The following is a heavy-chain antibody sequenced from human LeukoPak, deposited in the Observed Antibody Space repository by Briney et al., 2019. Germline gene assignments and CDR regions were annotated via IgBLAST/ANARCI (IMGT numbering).Heavy chain of an antibody. V-gene: IGHV1-18*01. D-gene: IGHD1-26*01. CDR1: GYTFTSYG. J-gene: IGHJ5*02. Sequence: ASVKVSCKASGYTFTSYGISWVRQAPGQGLEWMGWISAYNGNTNYAQKLQGRVTMTTDTSTSTAYMELRSPRSDDTAVYYCARDKNDGWELHRWFDPWGQGTLVTVSS. CDR3: ARDKNDGWELHRWFDP. CDR2: ISAYNGNT.